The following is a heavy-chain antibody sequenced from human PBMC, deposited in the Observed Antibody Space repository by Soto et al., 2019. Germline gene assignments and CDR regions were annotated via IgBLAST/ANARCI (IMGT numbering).Heavy chain of an antibody. Sequence: SETLSLTCAVYGGSFGGYYWSWIRQPPGKGLEWIGSIYYSGRTYNNPSLRSRVSMSIDTSKDQFSLKLKSVTAADTALYFCTRQRTSVVTQAYFDVWGPGSLVTVSS. J-gene: IGHJ4*02. V-gene: IGHV4-34*01. CDR2: IYYSGRT. CDR1: GGSFGGYY. CDR3: TRQRTSVVTQAYFDV. D-gene: IGHD2-21*02.